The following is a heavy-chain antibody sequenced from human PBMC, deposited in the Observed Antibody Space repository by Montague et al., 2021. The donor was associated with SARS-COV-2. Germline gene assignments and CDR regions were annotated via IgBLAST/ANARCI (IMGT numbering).Heavy chain of an antibody. V-gene: IGHV4-61*02. J-gene: IGHJ3*02. CDR2: IYTSGST. CDR3: ARMPWRTYYYVSSGYYDALDM. CDR1: GGSISSGSYY. Sequence: TLSLTCTVSGGSISSGSYYWSWIRQPAGKVLEWIGRIYTSGSTNYNPPLKSRVTISEDTSKNQFSLKLSSVTAAATAVYYCARMPWRTYYYVSSGYYDALDMGAKGQWSPSLQ. D-gene: IGHD3-22*01.